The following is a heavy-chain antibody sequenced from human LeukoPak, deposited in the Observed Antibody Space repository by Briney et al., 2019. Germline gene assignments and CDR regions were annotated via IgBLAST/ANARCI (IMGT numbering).Heavy chain of an antibody. CDR1: GYSFTGYY. CDR3: ARGVDSSSWDFDY. CDR2: INPNSGGT. D-gene: IGHD6-13*01. V-gene: IGHV1-2*06. Sequence: ASVKVSCKASGYSFTGYYMHWVRQAPGQGREWMRRINPNSGGTNYAQKFQGSVTMTRDTSISTAYMEVSRLRSDDTAVYYRARGVDSSSWDFDYWGQGTLVTVSS. J-gene: IGHJ4*02.